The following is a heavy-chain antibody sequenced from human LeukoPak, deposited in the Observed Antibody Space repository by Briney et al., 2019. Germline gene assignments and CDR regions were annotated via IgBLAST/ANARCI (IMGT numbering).Heavy chain of an antibody. CDR3: ARIMVAPAAMSGYYFYMDV. Sequence: ASVKVSCKASGGSFVIYAISWVRQAPGQGLEWMGGIIPIFGTPNYAEKFQGRVTITTDESTSTTYLELSNLRSEDTAVYYCARIMVAPAAMSGYYFYMDVWGKGTTVSV. CDR2: IIPIFGTP. CDR1: GGSFVIYA. V-gene: IGHV1-69*05. J-gene: IGHJ6*03. D-gene: IGHD2-2*01.